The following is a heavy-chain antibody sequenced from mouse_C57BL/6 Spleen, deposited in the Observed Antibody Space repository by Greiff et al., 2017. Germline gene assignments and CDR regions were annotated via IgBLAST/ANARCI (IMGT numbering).Heavy chain of an antibody. CDR1: GFTFSSYA. Sequence: EVQLVESGGGLVKPGGSLKLSCAASGFTFSSYAMSWVRQTPEKRLEWVATISDGGSYTYYPDNVKGRFTISRDNAKNNLYLQMSHLKSEDTAMYYCARERNDSYAMDYWGQGTSVTVSS. J-gene: IGHJ4*01. CDR3: ARERNDSYAMDY. CDR2: ISDGGSYT. V-gene: IGHV5-4*01.